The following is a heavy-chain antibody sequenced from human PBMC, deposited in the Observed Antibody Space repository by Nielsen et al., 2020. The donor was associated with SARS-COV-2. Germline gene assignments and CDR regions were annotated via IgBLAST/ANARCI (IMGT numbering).Heavy chain of an antibody. D-gene: IGHD2-8*01. CDR2: IYYSGST. J-gene: IGHJ6*03. Sequence: RQAPGKGLEWIGSIYYSGSTNYNPSLKSRVTISIDTSKNQFSLTLTSVTAADTAVYYCARDWGCTNGVCYFPMSYYYYYMDVWGKGTTVTVSS. CDR3: ARDWGCTNGVCYFPMSYYYYYMDV. V-gene: IGHV4-39*07.